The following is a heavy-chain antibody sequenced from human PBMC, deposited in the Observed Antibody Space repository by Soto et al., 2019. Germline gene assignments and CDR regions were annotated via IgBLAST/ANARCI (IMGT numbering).Heavy chain of an antibody. J-gene: IGHJ4*02. CDR3: ARGYYDSSGPFDY. CDR2: ISTYNGNT. V-gene: IGHV1-18*01. Sequence: QVQLVQSGAEVKKPGASVKVSCKASGYTLTSHGNSWVRQAPGQGLEWMGWISTYNGNTKYAQKFQERVTMTADTSTNTAHMELRSLRSDDTAMYYCARGYYDSSGPFDYWGQGTLVTVSS. CDR1: GYTLTSHG. D-gene: IGHD3-22*01.